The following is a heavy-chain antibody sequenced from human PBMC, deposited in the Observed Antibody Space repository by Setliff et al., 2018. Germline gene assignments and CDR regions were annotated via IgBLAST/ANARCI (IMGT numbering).Heavy chain of an antibody. J-gene: IGHJ4*02. D-gene: IGHD5-12*01. CDR1: GESFSNNY. Sequence: SETLSLTCSVYGESFSNNYWSWIRQPPGKGLEWIGESNHSGNTTNHPSLKSRLTMSVDTSKNQFSLKLTSVTAADTAVYYCARLGGLLVATMPFDYWGQGTLVTVSS. CDR3: ARLGGLLVATMPFDY. V-gene: IGHV4-34*01. CDR2: SNHSGNT.